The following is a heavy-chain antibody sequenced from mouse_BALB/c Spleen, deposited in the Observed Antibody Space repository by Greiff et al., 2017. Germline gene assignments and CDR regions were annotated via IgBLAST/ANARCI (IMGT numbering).Heavy chain of an antibody. J-gene: IGHJ1*01. CDR2: ISSGGST. CDR1: GFTFSSYA. D-gene: IGHD1-1*01. V-gene: IGHV5-6-5*01. Sequence: EVKLVESGGGLVKPGGSLKLSCAASGFTFSSYAMSWVRQTPEKRLEWVASISSGGSTYYTDSVKGRLTISRDNARNILYLQMSSLRSENTAIYYCAYYGSGYGWYFDVWGEGTTVTVSS. CDR3: AYYGSGYGWYFDV.